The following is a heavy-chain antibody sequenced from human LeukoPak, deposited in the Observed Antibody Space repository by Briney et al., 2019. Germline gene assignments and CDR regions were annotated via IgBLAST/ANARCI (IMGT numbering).Heavy chain of an antibody. V-gene: IGHV4-30-4*01. Sequence: PSETLSLTCTVSGGSISSGDYYWSWIRQPPGKGLEWIGYIYYSGSTYYNPSLKSRVTISVDTSKNQLSLKLSSVTAADTAVYYCARGLDGHNMAYAFDIWGQGTMVTVSS. CDR2: IYYSGST. J-gene: IGHJ3*02. CDR3: ARGLDGHNMAYAFDI. CDR1: GGSISSGDYY. D-gene: IGHD2/OR15-2a*01.